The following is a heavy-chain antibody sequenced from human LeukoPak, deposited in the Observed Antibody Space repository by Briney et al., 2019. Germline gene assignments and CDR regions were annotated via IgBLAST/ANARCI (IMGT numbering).Heavy chain of an antibody. V-gene: IGHV4-39*01. D-gene: IGHD1-26*01. CDR2: IYYSGST. CDR3: ARHWGFSGSYFYYFDY. J-gene: IGHJ4*02. Sequence: PSETLSLTCTVSGGSISSSSYYWGWFRQPPGKGLEWIGSIYYSGSTYQNPSLKSRVTISADTSKNQFSLRLTSVTAADTAVYYCARHWGFSGSYFYYFDYWGQGTLVTVSS. CDR1: GGSISSSSYY.